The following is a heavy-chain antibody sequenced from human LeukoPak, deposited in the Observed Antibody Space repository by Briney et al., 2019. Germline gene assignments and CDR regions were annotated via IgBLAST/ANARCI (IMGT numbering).Heavy chain of an antibody. D-gene: IGHD3-9*01. CDR2: IYTSGST. CDR1: GGSISSYY. V-gene: IGHV4-4*07. CDR3: ARRREYYDILTGYSGGFYFDY. J-gene: IGHJ4*02. Sequence: SETLSLTCTVSGGSISSYYWSWIRQPAGKGLEWIGRIYTSGSTNYNPSLKSRVTMSVDTSKNQFSLKLSSVTAADTAVYYCARRREYYDILTGYSGGFYFDYWGQGTLVTVSS.